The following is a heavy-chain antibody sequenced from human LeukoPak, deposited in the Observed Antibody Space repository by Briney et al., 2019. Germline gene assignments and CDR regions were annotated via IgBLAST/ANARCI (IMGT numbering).Heavy chain of an antibody. CDR1: GYTFTSYD. J-gene: IGHJ6*03. CDR2: MNPNSGNT. D-gene: IGHD5-12*01. Sequence: ASVKVSCKASGYTFTSYDINWVRQATGQGLEWMGWMNPNSGNTGYAQKFQGRVTMTRNTSTSTAYMELSSLRSEDTAVYYCARNGGYDFKYYYYYYMDVWGKGTTVTVSS. V-gene: IGHV1-8*01. CDR3: ARNGGYDFKYYYYYYMDV.